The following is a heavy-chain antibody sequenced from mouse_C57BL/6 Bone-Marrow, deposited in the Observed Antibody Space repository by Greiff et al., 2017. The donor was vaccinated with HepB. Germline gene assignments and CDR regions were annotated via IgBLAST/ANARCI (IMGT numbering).Heavy chain of an antibody. Sequence: QVHVKQPGAELVKPGASVKLSCKASGYTFTSYWMQWVEQRPGQGLEWIGEIDPSDSYTNYNQKFKGKATLTVDTSSSTAYMQLSSLTSEDSAVYYCASWDFDYWGQGTTLTVSS. V-gene: IGHV1-50*01. J-gene: IGHJ2*01. CDR2: IDPSDSYT. CDR3: ASWDFDY. CDR1: GYTFTSYW. D-gene: IGHD4-1*01.